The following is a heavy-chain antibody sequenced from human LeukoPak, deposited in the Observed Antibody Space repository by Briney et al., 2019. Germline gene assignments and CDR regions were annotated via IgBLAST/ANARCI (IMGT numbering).Heavy chain of an antibody. J-gene: IGHJ4*02. V-gene: IGHV3-74*01. CDR1: GFTFSSYW. CDR3: ARGRPHGNDY. D-gene: IGHD4-23*01. CDR2: IKSDGSST. Sequence: PGGSLRLSCAASGFTFSSYWMYWVRQAPGKGLVWVSRIKSDGSSTNYADSVKGRFTISRDNAKNTLYLQMNSLRVEDTAVYYCARGRPHGNDYWGQGTLVTVSS.